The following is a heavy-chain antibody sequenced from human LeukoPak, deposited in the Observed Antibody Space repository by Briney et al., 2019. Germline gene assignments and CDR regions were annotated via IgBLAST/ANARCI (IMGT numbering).Heavy chain of an antibody. CDR3: AIPGGGLGQWLSPIDY. Sequence: SETLSLTCTVSGGSISSSSYYWGWIRQPPGKGLEWIGSIYYSGSTYYNPSLKSRVTISVDTPKNQFSLKLSSVTAADTAVYYCAIPGGGLGQWLSPIDYWGQGTLVTVSS. D-gene: IGHD3-22*01. CDR2: IYYSGST. V-gene: IGHV4-39*01. CDR1: GGSISSSSYY. J-gene: IGHJ4*02.